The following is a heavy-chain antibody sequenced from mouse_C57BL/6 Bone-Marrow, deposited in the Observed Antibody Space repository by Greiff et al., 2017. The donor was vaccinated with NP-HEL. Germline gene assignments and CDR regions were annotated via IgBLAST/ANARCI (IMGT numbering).Heavy chain of an antibody. CDR1: GFTFSDYY. J-gene: IGHJ3*01. CDR2: ISNGGGST. V-gene: IGHV5-12*01. Sequence: EVQLVESGGGLVQPGGSLKLSCAASGFTFSDYYMYWVRQTPEKRLEWVAYISNGGGSTYYPDTVKGRFTISRDNAKNTLYLQMSRLKSEDTAMYYCARDGNYGFAYWGQGTLVTVSA. D-gene: IGHD2-1*01. CDR3: ARDGNYGFAY.